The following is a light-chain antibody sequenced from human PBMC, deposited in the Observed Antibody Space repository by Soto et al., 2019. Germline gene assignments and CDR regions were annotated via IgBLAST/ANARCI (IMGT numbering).Light chain of an antibody. CDR3: ASFAGSKDL. J-gene: IGLJ2*01. V-gene: IGLV2-8*01. CDR1: SSDVGAYGF. CDR2: EVS. Sequence: QSALTQPPSASGSPGQSVTISCTGTSSDVGAYGFVSWYQQRPGKAPQLILYEVSKRPSGVPDRFSGSKSGNTASLTVSGLQREDEGDYYCASFAGSKDLFGGGTKLTVL.